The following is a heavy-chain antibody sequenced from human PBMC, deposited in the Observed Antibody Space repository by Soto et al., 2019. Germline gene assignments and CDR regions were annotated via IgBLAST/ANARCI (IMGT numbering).Heavy chain of an antibody. CDR2: IRRKANSYTT. D-gene: IGHD6-19*01. Sequence: EVPLVESGGGLVQPGGSLRLSCAASGLIFSDYHMDWVRQAPGKGLEWVGRIRRKANSYTTEYAASVKGRFTISRDYSKISLYLQMNSLKSEDTAVYYCAMLGGWSGGSSGMDVWGQGTTVTVSS. V-gene: IGHV3-72*01. CDR1: GLIFSDYH. J-gene: IGHJ6*02. CDR3: AMLGGWSGGSSGMDV.